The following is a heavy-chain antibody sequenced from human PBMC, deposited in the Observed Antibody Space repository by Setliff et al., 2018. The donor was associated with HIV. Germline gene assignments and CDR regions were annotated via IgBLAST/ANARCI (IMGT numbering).Heavy chain of an antibody. V-gene: IGHV1-69*13. CDR3: VRVTSSSTGYNYYYGMDV. Sequence: SVKVSCKASGGTFRNYGISWVRQAPGQGLEWMGGIIPIFGTTNYAQKFQGRVTITADESTTTAYMELSSLRAEDTAVYYCVRVTSSSTGYNYYYGMDVWGQGTKVTVSS. J-gene: IGHJ6*02. CDR2: IIPIFGTT. CDR1: GGTFRNYG. D-gene: IGHD6-6*01.